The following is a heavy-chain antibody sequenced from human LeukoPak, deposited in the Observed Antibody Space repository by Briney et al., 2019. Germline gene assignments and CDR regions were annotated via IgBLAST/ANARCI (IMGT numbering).Heavy chain of an antibody. D-gene: IGHD3-22*01. Sequence: GGSLRLSCATSGFPFSNYWMNWVRQAPGKGLEWVANIKQDGSEKFYVDSVKGRFTISRDNSKNTLYLQMNSLRAEDTAVYYCARDQGDDSSGYWRAFDIWGQGTMVTVSS. J-gene: IGHJ3*02. V-gene: IGHV3-7*03. CDR3: ARDQGDDSSGYWRAFDI. CDR1: GFPFSNYW. CDR2: IKQDGSEK.